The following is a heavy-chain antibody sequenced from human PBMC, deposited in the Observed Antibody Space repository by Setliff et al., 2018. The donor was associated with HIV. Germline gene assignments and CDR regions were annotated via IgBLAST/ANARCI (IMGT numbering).Heavy chain of an antibody. CDR2: VSSRGDT. CDR3: ARAAAGNTGPFDL. J-gene: IGHJ4*02. D-gene: IGHD4-17*01. CDR1: DSGTYY. Sequence: PSETLSLTCTVSDSGTYYWSWIRQPAGKGLEWIGRVSSRGDTNYNPSLKSRVTMSVDTSKNQFSLKLTSVTASDTAVYYCARAAAGNTGPFDLWGQGSPVTVAS. V-gene: IGHV4-4*07.